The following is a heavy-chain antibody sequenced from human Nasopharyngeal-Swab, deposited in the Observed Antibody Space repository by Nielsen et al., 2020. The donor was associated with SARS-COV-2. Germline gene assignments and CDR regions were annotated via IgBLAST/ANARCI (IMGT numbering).Heavy chain of an antibody. J-gene: IGHJ6*02. D-gene: IGHD3-22*01. CDR2: IIPIFGIA. CDR3: ASQGGGDYYDSRRYYNYVMDV. CDR1: GGTFSSYA. Sequence: SVKVSCKASGGTFSSYAISWVRQAPGQGLEWMGRIIPIFGIANYAQKLQGRVTITADKSTSTAYMGLSSLRSEDTAVYYCASQGGGDYYDSRRYYNYVMDVWGQGTTVTVSS. V-gene: IGHV1-69*04.